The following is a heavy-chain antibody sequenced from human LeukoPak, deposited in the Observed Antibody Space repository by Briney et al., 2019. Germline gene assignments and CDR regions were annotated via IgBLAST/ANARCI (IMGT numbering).Heavy chain of an antibody. Sequence: SETLSLTCTVSGGSMSSYYWSWIRQPPGKGLEWIGYLYSSGSTNYNPSLKSRVTISVDTSKNQFSLRLSSVTAADTAVYYCARLKSGNSVYYYGMDVWGQGTTVTVSS. CDR1: GGSMSSYY. J-gene: IGHJ6*02. D-gene: IGHD4-23*01. CDR2: LYSSGST. CDR3: ARLKSGNSVYYYGMDV. V-gene: IGHV4-59*08.